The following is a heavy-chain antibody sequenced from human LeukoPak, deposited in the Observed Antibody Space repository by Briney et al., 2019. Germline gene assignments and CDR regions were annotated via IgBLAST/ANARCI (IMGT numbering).Heavy chain of an antibody. J-gene: IGHJ4*02. Sequence: GASVKVSCKASRYTFTRYAVIWVRQDPGQGLEWMGWISGYNGNTKSSQRLQDRVIMTTDTSTRTAYMELRSLRPDDTAVYYCARVYLGIYYDGSPSPFDCWGQGTLVTVSS. V-gene: IGHV1-18*01. CDR3: ARVYLGIYYDGSPSPFDC. CDR2: ISGYNGNT. CDR1: RYTFTRYA. D-gene: IGHD3-22*01.